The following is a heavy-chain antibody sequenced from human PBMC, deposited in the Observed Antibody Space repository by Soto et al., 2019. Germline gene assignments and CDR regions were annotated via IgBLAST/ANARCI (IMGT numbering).Heavy chain of an antibody. CDR3: ARDLRAVAGTSHSYYYYGMDV. CDR2: ISYDGSNK. D-gene: IGHD6-19*01. Sequence: RGSLRLSCAASGFTFSSYAMHWVRQAPGKGLEWVAVISYDGSNKYYADSVKGRFTISRDNSKNTLYLQMNSLRAEDTAVYYCARDLRAVAGTSHSYYYYGMDVWGQGTTVTVSS. CDR1: GFTFSSYA. J-gene: IGHJ6*02. V-gene: IGHV3-30-3*01.